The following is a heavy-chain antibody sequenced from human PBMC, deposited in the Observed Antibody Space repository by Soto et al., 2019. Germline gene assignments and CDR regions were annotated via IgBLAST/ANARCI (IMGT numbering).Heavy chain of an antibody. J-gene: IGHJ4*02. CDR1: GFTFSSYA. CDR2: ISGSGGST. V-gene: IGHV3-23*01. D-gene: IGHD1-26*01. CDR3: AKDLIGSYGQRPPYYFDY. Sequence: GGSLRLSCAASGFTFSSYAMSWVRQAPGKGLEWVSAISGSGGSTYYADSVKGRFTISRDNSKNTLYLQMNSLRAEDTAVYYCAKDLIGSYGQRPPYYFDYWGQGTLVTVSS.